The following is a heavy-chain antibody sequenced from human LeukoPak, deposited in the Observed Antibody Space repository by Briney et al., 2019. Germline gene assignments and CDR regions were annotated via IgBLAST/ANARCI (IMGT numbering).Heavy chain of an antibody. V-gene: IGHV3-30-3*01. Sequence: GRSLRLSCAASGFTFSTYAMHWVRQAPGKGLEWVAVISYDGSNKYYADSVKGRFTISRDNSDNTLYLQMNSLRAEDTAVYYCARTPYYDSSGYAFDDWGQGTLVTVSS. CDR1: GFTFSTYA. D-gene: IGHD3-22*01. CDR3: ARTPYYDSSGYAFDD. CDR2: ISYDGSNK. J-gene: IGHJ4*02.